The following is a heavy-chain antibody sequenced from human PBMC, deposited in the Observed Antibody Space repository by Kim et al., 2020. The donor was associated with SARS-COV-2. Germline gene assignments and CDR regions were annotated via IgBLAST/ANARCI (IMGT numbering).Heavy chain of an antibody. V-gene: IGHV3-33*08. CDR3: ARGLELRKGGFDY. J-gene: IGHJ4*02. CDR1: GFTFSSYG. Sequence: GGSLRLSCAASGFTFSSYGMHWVRQAPGKGLEWVAVIWYDGSNKYYADSVKGRFTISRDNSKNTLYLQMNSLRAEDTAVYYCARGLELRKGGFDYWGQGTLVTVSS. CDR2: IWYDGSNK. D-gene: IGHD1-7*01.